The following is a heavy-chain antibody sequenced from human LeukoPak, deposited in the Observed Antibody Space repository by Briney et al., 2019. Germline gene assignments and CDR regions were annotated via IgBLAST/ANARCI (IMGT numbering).Heavy chain of an antibody. CDR1: GFTFSSYA. Sequence: SGGSLRLSCAASGFTFSSYAMSWVRQAPGKGLEWVSAISGSGGSTYYADSVKGRFTISRDNSKNTLYLQMNSLRAEDTAVYYCASGRSSTKTNDYWGQGTLVTVSS. D-gene: IGHD2-2*01. J-gene: IGHJ4*02. V-gene: IGHV3-23*01. CDR2: ISGSGGST. CDR3: ASGRSSTKTNDY.